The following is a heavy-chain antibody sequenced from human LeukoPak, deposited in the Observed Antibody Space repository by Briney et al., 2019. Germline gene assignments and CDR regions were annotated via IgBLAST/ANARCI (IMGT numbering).Heavy chain of an antibody. CDR3: ARASRAYDYVWGSYRYLDY. V-gene: IGHV4-61*01. D-gene: IGHD3-16*02. CDR1: GGSFSSGSYY. J-gene: IGHJ4*02. CDR2: IYYSGST. Sequence: SETLSLTCTVSGGSFSSGSYYWSWIRQPPGKGLEWIGYIYYSGSTNYNPSLKSRVTISVDTSKNQFSLKLSSVTAGDTAVYYCARASRAYDYVWGSYRYLDYWGQGTLVTVSS.